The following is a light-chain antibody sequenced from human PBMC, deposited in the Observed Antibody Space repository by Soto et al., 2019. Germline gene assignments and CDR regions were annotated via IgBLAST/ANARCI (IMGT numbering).Light chain of an antibody. V-gene: IGKV3-11*01. CDR1: QSVNRY. CDR2: DAS. J-gene: IGKJ1*01. Sequence: ETVLTQSPATLSLSPGDRATLSCRASQSVNRYLAWYQQKPGQAPRLLIYDASNRATGIPARFSGSGSGTDFTLTISSLEPEDFAVYYCHQRQSWPRTFGQGTTVDI. CDR3: HQRQSWPRT.